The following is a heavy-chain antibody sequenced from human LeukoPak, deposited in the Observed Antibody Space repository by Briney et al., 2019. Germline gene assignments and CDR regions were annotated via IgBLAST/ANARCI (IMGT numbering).Heavy chain of an antibody. D-gene: IGHD1-26*01. J-gene: IGHJ5*02. CDR1: GFTFSSYG. Sequence: QPGRSLRLSCAASGFTFSSYGMHWVRQAPGKGLEWVAVISYDGSNKYYADSVKGRFTISRDNSKNTLYLQMNSLRAEDTAVYYCAKKYSTGLDPWGQGTLVTVSS. CDR2: ISYDGSNK. V-gene: IGHV3-30*18. CDR3: AKKYSTGLDP.